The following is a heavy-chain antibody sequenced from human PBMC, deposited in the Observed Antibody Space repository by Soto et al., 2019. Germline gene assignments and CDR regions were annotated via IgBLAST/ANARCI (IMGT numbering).Heavy chain of an antibody. Sequence: SVNVSCKSSGGIFNNYSISWVRQAPGQGLECMGWIIPVFGTTNYAQKFQGRITITADESTSTAYMEMSSLRSEDTAVYYCARGRLSGYGGYDSRVTAPYYFDYWGRGTLVTVSS. CDR2: IIPVFGTT. V-gene: IGHV1-69*01. CDR3: ARGRLSGYGGYDSRVTAPYYFDY. D-gene: IGHD5-12*01. CDR1: GGIFNNYS. J-gene: IGHJ4*02.